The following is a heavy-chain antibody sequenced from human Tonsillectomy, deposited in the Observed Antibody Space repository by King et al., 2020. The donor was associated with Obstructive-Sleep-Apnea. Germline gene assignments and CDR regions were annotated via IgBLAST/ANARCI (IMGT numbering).Heavy chain of an antibody. CDR3: ASQGDLLELRDDALDI. Sequence: VQLVESRAEVKKPGESLKISCKASGYNFAINWIGWVRQMPGKGLQWMGIIFPADSDTRYRPSFQGRVTLSADKSISTAYLQWSSLKASDTAMYYCASQGDLLELRDDALDIWGQGTMVTVSS. V-gene: IGHV5-51*01. CDR1: GYNFAINW. D-gene: IGHD1-7*01. CDR2: IFPADSDT. J-gene: IGHJ3*02.